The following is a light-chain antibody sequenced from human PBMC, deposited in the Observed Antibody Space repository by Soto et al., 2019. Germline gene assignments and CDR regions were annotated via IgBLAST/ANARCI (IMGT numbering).Light chain of an antibody. Sequence: DIVLTQSPGTLSLSPGERATLSCRASQIISSTYLGWYQQKPGQAPRLLIYGASSRATGIADRFSGSGSGTDFTLTISSMEPEDFAVYYCQHYGTSLYTFGQGTKLEIK. J-gene: IGKJ2*01. CDR2: GAS. CDR3: QHYGTSLYT. CDR1: QIISSTY. V-gene: IGKV3-20*01.